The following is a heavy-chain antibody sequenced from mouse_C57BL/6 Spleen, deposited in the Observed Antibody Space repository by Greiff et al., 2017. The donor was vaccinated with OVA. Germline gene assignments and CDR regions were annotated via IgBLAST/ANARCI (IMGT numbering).Heavy chain of an antibody. V-gene: IGHV1-26*01. CDR3: ARKGDWDGGAWFAY. D-gene: IGHD4-1*01. CDR2: INPNNGGT. J-gene: IGHJ3*01. Sequence: EVQLQQSGPELVKPGASVKISCKASGYTFTDYYMNWVKQSHGKSLEWIGDINPNNGGTSYNQKFKGKATLTVDKSSSTAYMALRSLTSEDSAVDYCARKGDWDGGAWFAYWGQGTLVTVSA. CDR1: GYTFTDYY.